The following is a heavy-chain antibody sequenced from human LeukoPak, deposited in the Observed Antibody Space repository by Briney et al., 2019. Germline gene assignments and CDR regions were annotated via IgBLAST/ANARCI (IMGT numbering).Heavy chain of an antibody. CDR3: ARGDTAFDY. Sequence: SGGSLRLSCAASGFTFSSYSMNWVRQAPGKGLEWVSSISSSSTYIYYVDSVRGRFAISRDNAKNSLYLQMNSLRAEDTAVYYCARGDTAFDYWGQGTLVTVSS. D-gene: IGHD5-18*01. J-gene: IGHJ4*02. V-gene: IGHV3-21*01. CDR1: GFTFSSYS. CDR2: ISSSSTYI.